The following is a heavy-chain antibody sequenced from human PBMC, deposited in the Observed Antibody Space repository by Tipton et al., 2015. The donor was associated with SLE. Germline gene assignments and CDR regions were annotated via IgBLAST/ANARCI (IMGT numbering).Heavy chain of an antibody. V-gene: IGHV4-59*08. CDR1: GGSIGSYY. J-gene: IGHJ2*01. D-gene: IGHD4-17*01. CDR2: IYYSGST. CDR3: ARRDYGVFGFFDL. Sequence: TLSLTCTVSGGSIGSYYWNWVRQPPGKGLEWIGYIYYSGSTDYNPSLKSRVTISVDTSKNQFSLKLSSVTAADTAVYYCARRDYGVFGFFDLWGRGTLVTVSS.